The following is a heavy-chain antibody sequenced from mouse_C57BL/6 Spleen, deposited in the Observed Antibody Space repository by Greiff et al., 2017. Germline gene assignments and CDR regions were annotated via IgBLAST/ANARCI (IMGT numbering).Heavy chain of an antibody. Sequence: VQLQQSGPVLVKPGASVKMSCKASGYTFTDYYMNWVKQSHGKSLEWIGVINPYNGGTSYNQKFKGKATLTVDKSSSTAYMELNSLTSEDTAVYYCARSYDGYYFDYWGQGTTLTVSS. V-gene: IGHV1-19*01. J-gene: IGHJ2*01. D-gene: IGHD2-3*01. CDR1: GYTFTDYY. CDR3: ARSYDGYYFDY. CDR2: INPYNGGT.